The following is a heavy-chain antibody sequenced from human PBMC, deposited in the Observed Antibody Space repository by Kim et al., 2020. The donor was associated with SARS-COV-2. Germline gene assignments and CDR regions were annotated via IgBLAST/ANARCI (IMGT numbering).Heavy chain of an antibody. CDR3: ALGGSSGYYYAAFLDY. D-gene: IGHD3-22*01. CDR2: ISYDGINK. V-gene: IGHV3-30*03. J-gene: IGHJ4*02. Sequence: GGSLRLSCAASGFTFSSYGMHWVRQAPGKGLEWVAVISYDGINKYYADSVKGRFTISRDNSKNTLYLQMNSLRAEDTAVYYCALGGSSGYYYAAFLDYWGQGTLVTVSS. CDR1: GFTFSSYG.